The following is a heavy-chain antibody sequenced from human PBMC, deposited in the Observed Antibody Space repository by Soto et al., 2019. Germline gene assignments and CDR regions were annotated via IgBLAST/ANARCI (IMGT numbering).Heavy chain of an antibody. D-gene: IGHD1-1*01. Sequence: GESLKISCKGSGYSFTSYWISWVRQMPGKGLEWMGRIDPSDSYTNYSPSFQGHVTISADKSISTAYLQWSSLKASDTAMYYCARRGGRQRIPSSTYYYGMDVWGQGTTVTVYS. CDR1: GYSFTSYW. V-gene: IGHV5-10-1*01. CDR2: IDPSDSYT. CDR3: ARRGGRQRIPSSTYYYGMDV. J-gene: IGHJ6*02.